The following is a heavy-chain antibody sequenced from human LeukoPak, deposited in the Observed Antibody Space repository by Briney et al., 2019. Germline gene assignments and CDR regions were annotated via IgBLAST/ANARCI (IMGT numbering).Heavy chain of an antibody. Sequence: SETLSLTCTVSGGSLSSYYWSWMRQPPGKGLEWIGDIYYSGSTNYNPALKSRVTIAVDTSKNQFSLKLSSVTAADTAVYYCARAVYCGGDCYSGAFDIWGQGTMVTVSS. CDR1: GGSLSSYY. CDR3: ARAVYCGGDCYSGAFDI. V-gene: IGHV4-59*01. D-gene: IGHD2-21*02. J-gene: IGHJ3*02. CDR2: IYYSGST.